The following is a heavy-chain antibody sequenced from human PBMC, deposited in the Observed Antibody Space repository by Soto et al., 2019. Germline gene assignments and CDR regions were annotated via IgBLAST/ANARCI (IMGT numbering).Heavy chain of an antibody. J-gene: IGHJ3*02. CDR2: ISYDGSNK. D-gene: IGHD1-26*01. V-gene: IGHV3-30-3*01. CDR1: GFTFSSYA. Sequence: GGSLRLSCAASGFTFSSYAMHWVRQAPGKGLEWVAVISYDGSNKYYADSVKGRFTISRDNSKNTLYLQMNSLRAEDTAVYYCARDSAPRMSGSYRGGAFDIWGQGTMVTV. CDR3: ARDSAPRMSGSYRGGAFDI.